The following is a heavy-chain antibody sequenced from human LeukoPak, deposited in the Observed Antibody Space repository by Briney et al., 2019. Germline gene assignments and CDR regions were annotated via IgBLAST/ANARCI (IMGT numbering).Heavy chain of an antibody. CDR3: ARESTVTMVLYYYYMDV. J-gene: IGHJ6*03. CDR1: GFTFSSYS. V-gene: IGHV3-21*01. D-gene: IGHD4-17*01. CDR2: ISSSSSYI. Sequence: PGGSLRLSCAASGFTFSSYSMNWVRQAPGKGLEWVSSISSSSSYIYYADSVKGRFTISRDNAKNSLYLQMNSLRAEDTAVYYCARESTVTMVLYYYYMDVWGKGTTVTVSS.